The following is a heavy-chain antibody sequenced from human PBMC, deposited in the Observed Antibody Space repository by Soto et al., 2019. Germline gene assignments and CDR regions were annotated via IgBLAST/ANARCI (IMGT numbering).Heavy chain of an antibody. D-gene: IGHD6-25*01. CDR2: IISVFGTA. CDR3: AGGAARKTGGIMYDGFES. CDR1: GATLNTFINYG. J-gene: IGHJ3*02. V-gene: IGHV1-69*12. Sequence: QVQLVQSGAEVRKPGASVKVSCKASGATLNTFINYGITWVRQAPGQVLEWMGGIISVFGTAHYAQKFQGQVTINADDTRRTGEMELSSFSSEYTAVYYCAGGAARKTGGIMYDGFESWGHGTMVTVSS.